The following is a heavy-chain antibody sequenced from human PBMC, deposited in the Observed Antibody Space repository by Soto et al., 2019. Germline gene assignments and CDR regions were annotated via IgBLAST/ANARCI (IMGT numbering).Heavy chain of an antibody. Sequence: SETLSLTCTVSGGSISSGDYYWSWIRQPPGKGLEWIGYIYYSGSTYYNPSLKSRVTISVDTSKNQFSLKLSSVTAADTAMYYCARGGVVKNYFDYWGQGTLVTVSS. CDR1: GGSISSGDYY. CDR2: IYYSGST. V-gene: IGHV4-30-4*01. D-gene: IGHD3-3*01. CDR3: ARGGVVKNYFDY. J-gene: IGHJ4*02.